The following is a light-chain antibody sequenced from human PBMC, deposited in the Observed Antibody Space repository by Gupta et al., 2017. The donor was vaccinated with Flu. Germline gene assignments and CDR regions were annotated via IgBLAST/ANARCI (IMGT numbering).Light chain of an antibody. Sequence: IVMTQSPGTLSASPGERATLSCRASQGINNNLAWYQQKPGQAPRLLIYTASTRVTGIPARFSGSGSGTEFTLTISSLQSEDFALYYCHQGNDWPETFGQGTKVEI. CDR1: QGINNN. CDR2: TAS. CDR3: HQGNDWPET. V-gene: IGKV3-15*01. J-gene: IGKJ1*01.